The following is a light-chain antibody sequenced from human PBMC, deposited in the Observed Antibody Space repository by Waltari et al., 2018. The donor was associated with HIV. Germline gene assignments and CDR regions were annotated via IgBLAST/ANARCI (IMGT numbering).Light chain of an antibody. CDR2: GAS. J-gene: IGKJ2*01. V-gene: IGKV1-39*01. CDR1: QNINSY. Sequence: DIQMTQSQSSLSASVGDRVTITCRANQNINSYLNWYRQKPVKAPDLLIFGASTLQIGVPSRFSASGSGIDFILTISAVQHEDFATYFCQQSHTTPATFGQGTKLEMK. CDR3: QQSHTTPAT.